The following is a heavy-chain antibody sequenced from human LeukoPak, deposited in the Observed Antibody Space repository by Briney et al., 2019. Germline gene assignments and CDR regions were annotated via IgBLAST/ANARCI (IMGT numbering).Heavy chain of an antibody. CDR2: IIPIFGTA. Sequence: WASVKVSCKASGGTFSSCAISWVRQAPGQGLEWMGGIIPIFGTANYAQKFQGRVTITTDESTSTAYMELSSLRSEDTAVYYCASPPSSSSEYFQHWGQGTLVTVSS. D-gene: IGHD6-6*01. CDR1: GGTFSSCA. CDR3: ASPPSSSSEYFQH. J-gene: IGHJ1*01. V-gene: IGHV1-69*05.